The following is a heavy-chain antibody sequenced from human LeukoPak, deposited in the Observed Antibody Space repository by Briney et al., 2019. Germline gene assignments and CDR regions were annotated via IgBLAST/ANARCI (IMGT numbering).Heavy chain of an antibody. J-gene: IGHJ4*02. D-gene: IGHD4-11*01. CDR1: GIKFSDAW. CDR2: IKSRGGGGTA. Sequence: GGSLRLSCVVSGIKFSDAWMSWVRQAPGKGLEWVGRIKSRGGGGTADSAAPVTGRFTISRDDSENTVYLLMDSLQTEDTAVYYCTWMTTIVTVDFWGQGTLVTVSS. CDR3: TWMTTIVTVDF. V-gene: IGHV3-15*01.